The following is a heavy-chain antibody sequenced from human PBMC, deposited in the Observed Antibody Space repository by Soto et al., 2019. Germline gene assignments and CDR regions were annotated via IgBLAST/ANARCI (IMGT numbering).Heavy chain of an antibody. Sequence: ASVKVSCKASGYSFTSLDINWVRQTAGQGLEWMGWMQPSTGRTGYAQKFQGRVTMTRDTSINTAYMELTTLTSDDTAFYYCARGVSAGVDYWGEGTLVTVSS. CDR1: GYSFTSLD. CDR2: MQPSTGRT. V-gene: IGHV1-8*01. D-gene: IGHD1-26*01. J-gene: IGHJ4*02. CDR3: ARGVSAGVDY.